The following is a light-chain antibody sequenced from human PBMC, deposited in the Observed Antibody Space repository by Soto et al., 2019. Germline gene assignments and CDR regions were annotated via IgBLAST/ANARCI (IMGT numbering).Light chain of an antibody. V-gene: IGLV2-8*01. CDR2: EVS. CDR3: SSYAGSEEV. CDR1: SSDVGGYNY. Sequence: QSALTQPPSASGSPGQSVTISCTGTSSDVGGYNYVSWYQQHPGKAPKLMIYEVSKRPSGVPDRFSGSKSGNTAPLTVSGLQAEDEADYYCSSYAGSEEVFGTGTKVTVL. J-gene: IGLJ1*01.